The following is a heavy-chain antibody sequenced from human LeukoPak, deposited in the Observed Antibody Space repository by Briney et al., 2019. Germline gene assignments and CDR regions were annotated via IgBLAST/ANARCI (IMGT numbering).Heavy chain of an antibody. Sequence: SETLSLTCTVSGGSISSYYWSWIRQPPGKGLEWIGYIYYSGSTNYNPSLKSRVTISVDTSKNQFSLKLSSVTAADAAVYHCATSLAGGTYYYYMDVWGKGTTVTASS. CDR2: IYYSGST. CDR3: ATSLAGGTYYYYMDV. CDR1: GGSISSYY. J-gene: IGHJ6*03. D-gene: IGHD4-23*01. V-gene: IGHV4-59*08.